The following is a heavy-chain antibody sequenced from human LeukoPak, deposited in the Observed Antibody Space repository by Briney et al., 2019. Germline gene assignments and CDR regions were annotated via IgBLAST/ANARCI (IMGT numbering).Heavy chain of an antibody. CDR3: ASGGYAGHFDH. CDR2: IRNDGSNK. D-gene: IGHD5-12*01. Sequence: PGGSLRLSCAASGFTFSSYGMHWVRQAPGKGLEWVAFIRNDGSNKYYADSVKGRFTISRDNSKNTLYLQMNSLRTEDTAVYYCASGGYAGHFDHWGQGTLVTVSS. CDR1: GFTFSSYG. V-gene: IGHV3-30*02. J-gene: IGHJ4*02.